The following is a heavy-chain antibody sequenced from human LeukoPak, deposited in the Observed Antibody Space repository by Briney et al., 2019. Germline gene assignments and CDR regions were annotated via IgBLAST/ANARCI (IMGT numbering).Heavy chain of an antibody. CDR2: IIPILGIA. J-gene: IGHJ4*02. D-gene: IGHD3-10*01. CDR3: ATDLGGESRWDS. Sequence: SVKVSCKVSGGTLSSYAISWVRQAPGQGLEWMGRIIPILGIANYAQKFQGRVTITADKSTSTAYMELSSLRSEDTAVYYCATDLGGESRWDSWGQGTLVTVSS. CDR1: GGTLSSYA. V-gene: IGHV1-69*04.